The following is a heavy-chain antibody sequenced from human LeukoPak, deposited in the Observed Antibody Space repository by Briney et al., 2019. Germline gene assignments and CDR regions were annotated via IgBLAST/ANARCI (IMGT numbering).Heavy chain of an antibody. D-gene: IGHD3-9*01. V-gene: IGHV3-7*01. Sequence: GGSLRLSCAASRFTFSNYWMSWVRQAPGKGLEWVANIKQDGSEKYYVDSVKGRFTISRDNAKNSLSLQMNSLRAEDTAVYYCARIRYFDWVFDYWGQGTLVTVSS. CDR1: RFTFSNYW. CDR2: IKQDGSEK. CDR3: ARIRYFDWVFDY. J-gene: IGHJ4*02.